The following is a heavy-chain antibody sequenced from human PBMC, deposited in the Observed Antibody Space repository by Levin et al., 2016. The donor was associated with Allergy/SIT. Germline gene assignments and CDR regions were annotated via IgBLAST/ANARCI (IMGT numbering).Heavy chain of an antibody. CDR1: GYSFTSYF. J-gene: IGHJ5*02. D-gene: IGHD5-18*01. Sequence: ASVKVSCKASGYSFTSYFLHWVRQAPGQGLEWMGMIDPSSGSTVYAQKFQGRVTITRDTSTSTVYMELSSLRSDDTAVFYCARVGGYSYGGWFDPWGQGTLVPVSS. CDR2: IDPSSGST. CDR3: ARVGGYSYGGWFDP. V-gene: IGHV1-46*01.